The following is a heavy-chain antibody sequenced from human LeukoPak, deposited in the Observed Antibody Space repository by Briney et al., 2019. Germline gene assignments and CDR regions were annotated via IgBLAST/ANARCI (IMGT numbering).Heavy chain of an antibody. CDR2: IYHFGST. CDR1: GYSISSGYY. D-gene: IGHD1-26*01. CDR3: ARNSSGSYQWSAFDI. J-gene: IGHJ3*02. V-gene: IGHV4-38-2*01. Sequence: SETLSLTCAVSGYSISSGYYWGWIRQPPGKGLEWIWTIYHFGSTYYNPSLKSRVTISVDTSKNQFSLKLSSVTAADTAVYYCARNSSGSYQWSAFDIWGQGTMVTVS.